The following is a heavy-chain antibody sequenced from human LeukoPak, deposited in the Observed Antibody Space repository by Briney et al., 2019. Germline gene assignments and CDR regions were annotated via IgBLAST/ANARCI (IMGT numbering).Heavy chain of an antibody. D-gene: IGHD2-15*01. CDR1: DYTFTNYG. J-gene: IGHJ4*02. CDR2: ISGSNGNT. CDR3: ARDRDVVVIAAPGY. Sequence: ASVKVSCKGFDYTFTNYGVSWVRQARGQGLEWIGWISGSNGNTNYAQKFQGRVTMTTDTSTRTAYMELRSLRSDDTALYYCARDRDVVVIAAPGYWGQETLVTVSS. V-gene: IGHV1-18*01.